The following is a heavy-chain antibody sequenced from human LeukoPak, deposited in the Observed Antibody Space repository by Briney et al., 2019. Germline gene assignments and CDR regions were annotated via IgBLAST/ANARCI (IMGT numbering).Heavy chain of an antibody. J-gene: IGHJ6*04. D-gene: IGHD3-9*01. CDR3: ARDSYDILTGYYNYYYGMDV. Sequence: QSGGSLRLSCAASGFTFGSYEMNWVRQAPGKGLEWVSYISSSGSTIYYADSVKGRFTISRDNAKNSLYLQMNSLRAEDTAVYYCARDSYDILTGYYNYYYGMDVWGKGTTVTVSS. CDR1: GFTFGSYE. CDR2: ISSSGSTI. V-gene: IGHV3-48*03.